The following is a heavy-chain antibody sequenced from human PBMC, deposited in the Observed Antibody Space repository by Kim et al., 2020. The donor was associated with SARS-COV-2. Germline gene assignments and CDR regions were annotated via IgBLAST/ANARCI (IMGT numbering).Heavy chain of an antibody. CDR2: ISWDGGST. V-gene: IGHV3-43D*03. D-gene: IGHD3-10*01. CDR3: AKDIGGVGRDYYYGMDV. CDR1: GFTFDDYA. J-gene: IGHJ6*02. Sequence: GGSLRLSCAASGFTFDDYAMHWVRQAPGKGLEWVSLISWDGGSTYYADSVKGRFTISRYNSKNSLYLQMNSLRAEDTALYYCAKDIGGVGRDYYYGMDVWGQGTTVTVSS.